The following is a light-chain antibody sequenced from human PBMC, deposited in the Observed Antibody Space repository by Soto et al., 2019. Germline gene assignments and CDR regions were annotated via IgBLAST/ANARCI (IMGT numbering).Light chain of an antibody. CDR2: EVS. V-gene: IGLV2-23*02. Sequence: QSALTQPASVSGSPGQSITISCTGTSSDVGSYSLVSWYQQHPGKAPKLMIYEVSKRPSGVSNRFSGSKSGNTASLTISGLQAEDEADYYGCSYAGSSTQVFGTGTKVTVL. CDR1: SSDVGSYSL. J-gene: IGLJ1*01. CDR3: CSYAGSSTQV.